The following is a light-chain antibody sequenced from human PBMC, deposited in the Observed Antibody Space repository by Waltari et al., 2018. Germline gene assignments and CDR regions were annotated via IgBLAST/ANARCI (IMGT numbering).Light chain of an antibody. J-gene: IGKJ1*01. CDR1: QSVSKY. Sequence: EIVLTQSPGSLSSSPGERATLSCRASQSVSKYLAWYQQEPGQAPRLLIYHASSRATGIPDRFSGSGFGTDFSLTISRLEPEDFAVYYCQKYESLPVTFGQGTKVETK. CDR2: HAS. CDR3: QKYESLPVT. V-gene: IGKV3-20*01.